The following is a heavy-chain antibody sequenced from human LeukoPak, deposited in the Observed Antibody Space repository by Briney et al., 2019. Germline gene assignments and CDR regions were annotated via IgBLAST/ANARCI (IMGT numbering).Heavy chain of an antibody. CDR1: GYTFTSFD. V-gene: IGHV1-8*01. D-gene: IGHD2-15*01. Sequence: ASVKVSCKASGYTFTSFDINWVRQATGHGLEWMGWMNPNSGNTAYAQRSQGRVTMTRNTSISTAYMELSSLRSEDTAVYYCARGVYCTGGSCYSYNSWFDPWGQGTQVTVSS. J-gene: IGHJ5*02. CDR3: ARGVYCTGGSCYSYNSWFDP. CDR2: MNPNSGNT.